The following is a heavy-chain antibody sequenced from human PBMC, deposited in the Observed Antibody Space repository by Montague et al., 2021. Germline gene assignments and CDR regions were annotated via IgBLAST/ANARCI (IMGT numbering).Heavy chain of an antibody. J-gene: IGHJ3*01. D-gene: IGHD5-12*01. CDR2: IYSSRNT. Sequence: SETLSLTCTVSGDSMNTYKWNWIRQPPGKGLEWIGYIYSSRNTNYNPSLKSRVTISVDTSRNQFSLEVSSVTAADTAMYYCAREWRGFDFWGRGTMVTVSS. V-gene: IGHV4-59*01. CDR3: AREWRGFDF. CDR1: GDSMNTYK.